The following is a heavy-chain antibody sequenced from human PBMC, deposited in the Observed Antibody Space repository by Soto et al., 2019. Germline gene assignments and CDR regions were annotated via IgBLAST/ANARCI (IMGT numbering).Heavy chain of an antibody. V-gene: IGHV1-69*01. J-gene: IGHJ4*02. CDR1: GGTFNNYA. Sequence: QVQLVQSGAEVKKPGSSVKVSCKASGGTFNNYAISWVRQAPGQGLEWMGGIIPIFGTANYAQKFQDRVMITADESTTTAYMELRSLRSEDTAVYYCARGVDYDRSAYSYFYWGQGTLVTVSS. CDR2: IIPIFGTA. D-gene: IGHD3-22*01. CDR3: ARGVDYDRSAYSYFY.